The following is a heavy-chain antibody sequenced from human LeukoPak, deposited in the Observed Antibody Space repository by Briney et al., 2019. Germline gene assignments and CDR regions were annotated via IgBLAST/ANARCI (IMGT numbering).Heavy chain of an antibody. CDR2: VKEDGRVK. D-gene: IGHD4-23*01. CDR1: GFTFSNYW. J-gene: IGHJ4*02. V-gene: IGHV3-7*01. CDR3: ARDRDDGGFEY. Sequence: GGSLRLPCAASGFTFSNYWMSWVRQAPEKGLEWVANVKEDGRVKQYMDSMKGRFTISRDNAKNSLYLQMNSLRVEDTAVYYCARDRDDGGFEYWGQGTLVTVSS.